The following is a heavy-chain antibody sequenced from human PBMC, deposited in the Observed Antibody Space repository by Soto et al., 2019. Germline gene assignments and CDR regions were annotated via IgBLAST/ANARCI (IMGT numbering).Heavy chain of an antibody. CDR2: IYYSGST. CDR1: GGSISSGGYS. CDR3: ARQVRYDSSGYYPTRHGPLAI. V-gene: IGHV4-30-2*03. D-gene: IGHD3-22*01. Sequence: SETLSLTCAVSGGSISSGGYSWSWIRQPPGKGLEWIGYIYYSGSTYYNPSLKSRVTISVDTSKNQFSLKLSSVTAADTAVYYCARQVRYDSSGYYPTRHGPLAIWGQGTMVTVSS. J-gene: IGHJ3*02.